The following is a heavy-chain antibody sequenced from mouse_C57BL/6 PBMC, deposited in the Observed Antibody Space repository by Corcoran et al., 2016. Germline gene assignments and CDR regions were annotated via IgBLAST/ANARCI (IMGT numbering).Heavy chain of an antibody. Sequence: EVQLQQSGPELVKPGASVKISCKASGYTFTDYYMNWVKQSHGKSLEWIGDINPNNGGTSYNQKFKGKATLTVDKSSSTAYMELRSLTSEDSAVYYCAPYSNHPLATDYWGQGTSVTVSS. CDR2: INPNNGGT. J-gene: IGHJ4*01. CDR1: GYTFTDYY. V-gene: IGHV1-26*01. D-gene: IGHD2-5*01. CDR3: APYSNHPLATDY.